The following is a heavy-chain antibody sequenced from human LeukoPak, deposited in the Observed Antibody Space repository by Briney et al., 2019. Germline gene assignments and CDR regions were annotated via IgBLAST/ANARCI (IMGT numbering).Heavy chain of an antibody. J-gene: IGHJ3*02. V-gene: IGHV3-7*01. Sequence: GGSLRLSCAASGFTFTNNFMSWVRQVPGKGLEWVANIKQDGSETTYADSVRGRFTISRDNAKNSLYLQMNSLRAEDTAVYYCARDVSGVVVAATWFDAFDIWGQGTMVTVSS. D-gene: IGHD2-15*01. CDR1: GFTFTNNF. CDR2: IKQDGSET. CDR3: ARDVSGVVVAATWFDAFDI.